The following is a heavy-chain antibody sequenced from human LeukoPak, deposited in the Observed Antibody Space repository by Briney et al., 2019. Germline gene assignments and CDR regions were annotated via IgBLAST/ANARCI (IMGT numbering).Heavy chain of an antibody. CDR3: ARDRSPGYYHYYMDV. J-gene: IGHJ6*03. Sequence: ASVKVSCKASGGTFINYAVNWVRQAPGQGLEWMGGIIPIFGTTNYAQKFQGRVTITTDESASTAYMELSSLTSEDTAVYYCARDRSPGYYHYYMDVWGKGTTVTVSS. D-gene: IGHD1-26*01. V-gene: IGHV1-69*05. CDR1: GGTFINYA. CDR2: IIPIFGTT.